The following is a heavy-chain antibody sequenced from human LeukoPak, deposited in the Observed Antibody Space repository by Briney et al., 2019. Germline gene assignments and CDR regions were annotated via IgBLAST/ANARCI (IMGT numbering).Heavy chain of an antibody. D-gene: IGHD2-15*01. CDR2: IYYSGST. J-gene: IGHJ4*02. Sequence: SETLSLTCTVSGGSISSGGYYWSWIRQHPGKGLEWIGYIYYSGSTYYNPSLKSRVTISVDTSKNQFSLKLSSVTAADTAVYYCARGEVVPGTYFDYWGQGTLVTVSS. CDR3: ARGEVVPGTYFDY. V-gene: IGHV4-31*03. CDR1: GGSISSGGYY.